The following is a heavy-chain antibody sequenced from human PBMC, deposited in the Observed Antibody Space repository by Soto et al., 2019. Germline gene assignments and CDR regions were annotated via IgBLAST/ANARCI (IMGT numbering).Heavy chain of an antibody. CDR3: ARSGYTYYNCLDY. V-gene: IGHV3-53*02. D-gene: IGHD5-18*01. J-gene: IGHJ4*02. CDR2: IYSDGST. CDR1: GFTVSSNY. Sequence: EVQLVETGGGLIQPGGSLRLSCAASGFTVSSNYMSWVRQAPEKGLEWVSVIYSDGSTYYADSVKGRFTISRDNSKNTVYLQMNSLRAEDTAVYYCARSGYTYYNCLDYWGQGTLVTVSS.